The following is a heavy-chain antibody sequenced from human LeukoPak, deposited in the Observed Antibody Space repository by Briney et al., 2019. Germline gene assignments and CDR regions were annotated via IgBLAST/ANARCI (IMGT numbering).Heavy chain of an antibody. CDR3: ARGPDILTGYYKKGPFDY. CDR2: INPNSGGT. Sequence: GASVKVSCKASGYTFTGYYMHWVRQAPGQGLEWMGWINPNSGGTNYAQKFQGRVTMTRDTSISTAYMELSRLRSDDTAVYYCARGPDILTGYYKKGPFDYWGQGTLVTVSS. D-gene: IGHD3-9*01. V-gene: IGHV1-2*02. J-gene: IGHJ4*02. CDR1: GYTFTGYY.